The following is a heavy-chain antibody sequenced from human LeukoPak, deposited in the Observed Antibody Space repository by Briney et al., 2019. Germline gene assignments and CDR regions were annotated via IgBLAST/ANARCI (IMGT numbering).Heavy chain of an antibody. D-gene: IGHD3-10*01. CDR1: GFIFRDYA. CDR2: LRGDGET. V-gene: IGHV3-23*01. J-gene: IGHJ4*02. CDR3: AMGSWFSSPDAVL. Sequence: PGGSLRLSCVASGFIFRDYAMSWVRQTPAGGLEWVTSLRGDGETFYSDSVKGRFTLSRDHSRNTVYLQLSNLRVEDTAVDYCAMGSWFSSPDAVLRGQGTLVTVS.